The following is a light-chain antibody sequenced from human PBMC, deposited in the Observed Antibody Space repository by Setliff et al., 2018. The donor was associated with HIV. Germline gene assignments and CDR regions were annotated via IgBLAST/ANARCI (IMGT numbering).Light chain of an antibody. CDR1: SSDVGGSNH. J-gene: IGLJ1*01. V-gene: IGLV2-14*03. CDR2: DVT. CDR3: CSHTRTLNPFV. Sequence: QSALAQPASVSGSPGQSITTACTGTSSDVGGSNHVSWYQQHPGKAPRLIIYDVTNRPSGVSDRFSGSKSGNTASLIISGLQAEDDADYYCCSHTRTLNPFVFGTGTKVTVL.